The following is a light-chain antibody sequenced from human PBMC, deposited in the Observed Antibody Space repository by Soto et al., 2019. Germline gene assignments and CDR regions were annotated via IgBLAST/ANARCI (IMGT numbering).Light chain of an antibody. CDR3: RQYGDWPPDT. J-gene: IGKJ2*01. V-gene: IGKV3-15*01. CDR2: DAS. Sequence: EIVMTQSPATLSVSPGERATLSCRASQSVSRNLAWYQQKPGQPPRLLIYDASTRATGVPARFGGSGSGTEFTLTIGGLLSEDFAVYYCRQYGDWPPDTFGQGTKVEI. CDR1: QSVSRN.